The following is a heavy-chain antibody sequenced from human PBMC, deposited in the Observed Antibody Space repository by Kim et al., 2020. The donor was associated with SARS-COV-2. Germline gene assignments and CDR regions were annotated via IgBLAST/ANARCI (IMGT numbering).Heavy chain of an antibody. J-gene: IGHJ6*02. V-gene: IGHV3-53*01. Sequence: GGSLRLSCAASGFTVSSNYMSWVRQAPGKGLEWVSVIYSGGSTYYADSVKGRFTISRDNSKNTLYLQMNSLRAEVTAVYYCARALWFGEGRGHYYGMDVWGQGTTVTVSS. CDR2: IYSGGST. CDR3: ARALWFGEGRGHYYGMDV. D-gene: IGHD3-10*01. CDR1: GFTVSSNY.